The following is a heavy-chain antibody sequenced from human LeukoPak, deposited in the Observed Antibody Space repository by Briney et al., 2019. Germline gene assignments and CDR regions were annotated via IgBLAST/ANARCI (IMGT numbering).Heavy chain of an antibody. Sequence: GQSPNISCKGSGYSFTSFWIGWVRQMPGKGLEWMGIIYTGDSDTKYSPSFQGQVTLSVDKSITTAYLQWSSLKASDTAMYYCARQASAASDYWGQGTLVTVSS. CDR3: ARQASAASDY. CDR1: GYSFTSFW. CDR2: IYTGDSDT. D-gene: IGHD6-13*01. V-gene: IGHV5-51*01. J-gene: IGHJ4*02.